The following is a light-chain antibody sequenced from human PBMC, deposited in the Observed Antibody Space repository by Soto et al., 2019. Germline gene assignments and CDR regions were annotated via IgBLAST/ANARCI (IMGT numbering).Light chain of an antibody. Sequence: EMVMTQSPATLSVSPGERATLSCRASQSVSTNLAWYQQKPGQAPRLLIYGASTRATGIPARFSGSGSGTEFTLTISSLQSEDFAVYYCQRYNNWPYTFGPGSRVDIK. CDR2: GAS. CDR1: QSVSTN. CDR3: QRYNNWPYT. J-gene: IGKJ3*01. V-gene: IGKV3-15*01.